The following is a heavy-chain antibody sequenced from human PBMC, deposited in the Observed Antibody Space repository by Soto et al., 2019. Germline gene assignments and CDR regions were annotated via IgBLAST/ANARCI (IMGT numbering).Heavy chain of an antibody. V-gene: IGHV3-21*01. J-gene: IGHJ6*02. CDR1: GFTFSSYS. CDR3: ARDNLADLGGYSYYYYYGMDV. D-gene: IGHD3-16*01. Sequence: VGSLRLSCAASGFTFSSYSMNWVRQAPGKGLEWVSSISSSSSYIYYADSVKGRLTISRDNAKNSLYLQMNSLRAEDTAVYYCARDNLADLGGYSYYYYYGMDVWGQGTTVTVSS. CDR2: ISSSSSYI.